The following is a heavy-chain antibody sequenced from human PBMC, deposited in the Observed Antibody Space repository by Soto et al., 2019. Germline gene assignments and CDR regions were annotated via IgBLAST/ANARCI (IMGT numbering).Heavy chain of an antibody. Sequence: GGSLRLSCAASGFTFSSYSMNWVRQAPGKGLEWVSSISSSSSYIYYADSVKGRFTISRDNAKNSLYLQMNSLRAEDTAVYYCARDLSRRYYDILSTPDLFDPWGQGTLVTVSS. V-gene: IGHV3-21*01. CDR1: GFTFSSYS. D-gene: IGHD3-9*01. CDR2: ISSSSSYI. CDR3: ARDLSRRYYDILSTPDLFDP. J-gene: IGHJ5*02.